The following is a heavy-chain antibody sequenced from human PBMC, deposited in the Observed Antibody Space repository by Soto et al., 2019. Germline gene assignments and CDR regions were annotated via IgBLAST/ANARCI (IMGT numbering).Heavy chain of an antibody. Sequence: PGGSLRLSCAASGFSFSAHTLNWVRQAPGKGLEWVSSISDSGDVHYADSVRGRFTISRDNAKNSLDLQMNSLRGDDTAVYYCAREGSGTSSPLDHWGQGTLVTVSS. CDR3: AREGSGTSSPLDH. J-gene: IGHJ4*02. V-gene: IGHV3-21*01. D-gene: IGHD6-6*01. CDR2: ISDSGDV. CDR1: GFSFSAHT.